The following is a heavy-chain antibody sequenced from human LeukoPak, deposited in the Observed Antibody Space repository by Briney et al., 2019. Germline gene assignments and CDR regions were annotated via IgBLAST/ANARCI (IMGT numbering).Heavy chain of an antibody. CDR3: ARRITLVRGFNY. D-gene: IGHD3-10*01. Sequence: SEILSLTCAVYGGSFSGYYWTWIRQPPGKGLEWIGEINHSGSTSYNPSLKSRVTISVDTSKNQFSLRLTSVTAADTAVYYCARRITLVRGFNYWGQGTLVTVSS. CDR2: INHSGST. CDR1: GGSFSGYY. V-gene: IGHV4-34*01. J-gene: IGHJ4*02.